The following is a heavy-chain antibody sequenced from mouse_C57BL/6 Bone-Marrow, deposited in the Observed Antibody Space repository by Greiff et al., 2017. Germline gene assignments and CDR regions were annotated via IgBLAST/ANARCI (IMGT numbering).Heavy chain of an antibody. D-gene: IGHD1-1*01. V-gene: IGHV1-55*01. CDR2: IYPGSGST. J-gene: IGHJ4*01. CDR1: GYTFTSYW. Sequence: QVQLQQPGAELVKPGASVKMSCKASGYTFTSYWITWVKQRPGQGLEWIGDIYPGSGSTNYNEKFKSKATLTVDTSSSTAYMQLSSLTSEYSAVYYCARDSIYEAMDYWGQGTSVTVSS. CDR3: ARDSIYEAMDY.